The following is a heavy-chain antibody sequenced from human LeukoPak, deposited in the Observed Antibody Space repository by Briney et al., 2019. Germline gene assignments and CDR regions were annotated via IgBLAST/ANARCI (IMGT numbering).Heavy chain of an antibody. D-gene: IGHD6-13*01. Sequence: GGSLRLSCAASDFTFSNYDMHWVRQAAGKGLEWVSTIDTAGNTWYPASVRGRFTISRENAKRSLNLQMNSLRVGDTAVYYCATAKIPGIQTAGRVNYFDSWGQGTLVTVSS. CDR3: ATAKIPGIQTAGRVNYFDS. J-gene: IGHJ4*02. V-gene: IGHV3-13*01. CDR1: DFTFSNYD. CDR2: IDTAGNT.